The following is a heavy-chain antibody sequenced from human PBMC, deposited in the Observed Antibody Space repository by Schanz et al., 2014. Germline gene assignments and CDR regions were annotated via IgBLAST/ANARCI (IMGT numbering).Heavy chain of an antibody. J-gene: IGHJ4*02. V-gene: IGHV1-46*01. CDR3: ARGFLASGGKTFDC. CDR1: GYTFTSYF. Sequence: QVQLVQSGAEVKKPGASVKLSCEASGYTFTSYFLHWVRQAPGQGPEWMGIIHPSGGSTNYAQQCRGRLTRTRDTSTNTVDMNVSSLTAADTAVYYWARGFLASGGKTFDCWGQGTLVTVSS. CDR2: IHPSGGST. D-gene: IGHD1-26*01.